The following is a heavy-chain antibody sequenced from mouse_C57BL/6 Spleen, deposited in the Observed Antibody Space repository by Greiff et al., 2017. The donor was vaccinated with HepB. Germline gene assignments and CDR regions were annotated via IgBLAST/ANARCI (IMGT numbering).Heavy chain of an antibody. Sequence: QVQLQQPGAELVRPGTSVKLSCKASGYTFTSYWMHWVKQRPGQGLEWIGVIDPSDSYTNYNQKFKGKATLTVDTSSSTAYMQLSSLTSEDSAVYYCARGGRNSNPAWFAYWGQGTLVTVSA. D-gene: IGHD2-5*01. CDR3: ARGGRNSNPAWFAY. CDR2: IDPSDSYT. V-gene: IGHV1-59*01. J-gene: IGHJ3*01. CDR1: GYTFTSYW.